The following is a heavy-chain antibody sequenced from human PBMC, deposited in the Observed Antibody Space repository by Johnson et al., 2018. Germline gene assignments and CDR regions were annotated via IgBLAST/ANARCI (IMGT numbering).Heavy chain of an antibody. D-gene: IGHD3-16*02. V-gene: IGHV3-9*01. CDR3: VKDINDYVWGSYRGAGSDY. Sequence: VQLVQSGGGLVQPGRSLRLSCAASGFTFGDYAMHWVRQAPGKGLGWVSSISWNSDNIAYADSVKGRFTISRDNAKNSLYLQMNSLRAEDTALYYCVKDINDYVWGSYRGAGSDYWGQGALVTVSS. CDR2: ISWNSDNI. CDR1: GFTFGDYA. J-gene: IGHJ4*02.